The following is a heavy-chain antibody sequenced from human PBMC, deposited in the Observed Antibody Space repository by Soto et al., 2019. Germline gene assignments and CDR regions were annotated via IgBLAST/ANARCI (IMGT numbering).Heavy chain of an antibody. V-gene: IGHV3-33*01. CDR3: ARDFCRSPNCLDY. Sequence: QVQLVESGGGVVQPGRSLRLSCAASGFTFRNYGMHWVRQAPGKGLEWVTAIQSDGSKKYYADSVKGRFTISRDDSKNALYMQMDSLRVEDTAVYYCARDFCRSPNCLDYWGQGTLVIVSS. J-gene: IGHJ4*02. D-gene: IGHD2-2*01. CDR2: IQSDGSKK. CDR1: GFTFRNYG.